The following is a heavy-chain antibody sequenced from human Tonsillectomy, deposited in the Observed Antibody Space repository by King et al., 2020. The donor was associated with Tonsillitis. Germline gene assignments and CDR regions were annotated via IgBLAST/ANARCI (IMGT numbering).Heavy chain of an antibody. J-gene: IGHJ5*02. CDR1: GFTFTSYS. D-gene: IGHD7-27*01. CDR2: ISIDGTNK. Sequence: VQLVESGGGVVQPGRSLRLSCAASGFTFTSYSMHWVRQVPGKGLEWVAGISIDGTNKPYAQSLKGRCTISRDNSRNTVFLQMNNLRVEDTAVFYCTRILGNQVRLLDPWGQGTQVTVSS. V-gene: IGHV3-30-3*01. CDR3: TRILGNQVRLLDP.